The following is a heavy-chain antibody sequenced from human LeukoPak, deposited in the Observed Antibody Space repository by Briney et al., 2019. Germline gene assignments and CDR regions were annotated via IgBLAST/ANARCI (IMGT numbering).Heavy chain of an antibody. CDR3: ARYVVYGSGKYYFDY. V-gene: IGHV4-39*01. D-gene: IGHD3-10*01. Sequence: PSETLSLTCTVSGGSISSYYWSWIRQPPGKGLEWIASINYSGSTYYNPSLKSRVTISVDTSENQFSLKLSSVTAADTAVYYCARYVVYGSGKYYFDYWGQGTLVTVSS. J-gene: IGHJ4*02. CDR2: INYSGST. CDR1: GGSISSYY.